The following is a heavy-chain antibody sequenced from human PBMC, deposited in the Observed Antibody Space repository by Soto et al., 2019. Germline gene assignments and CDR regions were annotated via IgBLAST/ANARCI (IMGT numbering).Heavy chain of an antibody. CDR2: IHYSGSYT. Sequence: GWSLRLSCAASGFTFGDCGMSWFRQAPGKGLEWVSTIHYSGSYTHYPDSVKGRFTISRDNSRNILYLQLNSLRAEDTAVYYCAIDTSDHFPEYWGEGTLVTVSS. V-gene: IGHV3-23*01. CDR1: GFTFGDCG. CDR3: AIDTSDHFPEY. D-gene: IGHD3-10*01. J-gene: IGHJ4*02.